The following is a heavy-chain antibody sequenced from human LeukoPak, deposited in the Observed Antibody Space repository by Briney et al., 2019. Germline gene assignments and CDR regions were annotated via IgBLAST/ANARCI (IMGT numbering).Heavy chain of an antibody. J-gene: IGHJ4*02. CDR3: AKRGSCGGDCYSGPPDY. CDR2: IPYDGSSK. Sequence: GRSLRLSCAASGFTFSSYGMHWVRQAPGKGLEWVSVIPYDGSSKDYADSVKGRFTIPRDNTKNTLYLQMNSLRAEDTAVYYCAKRGSCGGDCYSGPPDYWGQGTLVAVSS. CDR1: GFTFSSYG. V-gene: IGHV3-30*18. D-gene: IGHD2-21*02.